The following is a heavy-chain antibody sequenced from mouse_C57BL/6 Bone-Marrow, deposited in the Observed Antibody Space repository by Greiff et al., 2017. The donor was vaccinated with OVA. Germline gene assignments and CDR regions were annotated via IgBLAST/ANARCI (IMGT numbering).Heavy chain of an antibody. Sequence: QFHVKQSGAELLKPGASVRVSCKASGYTFPSSWMHWVKRRPGQGLGWIGRILPSVSDTNSNQKFKGKATLTVDKSSSADYMQLSCVTSEDAAVYYCGAMDDWGQGTSVTVSS. V-gene: IGHV1-74*01. J-gene: IGHJ4*01. CDR2: ILPSVSDT. CDR3: GAMDD. CDR1: GYTFPSSW.